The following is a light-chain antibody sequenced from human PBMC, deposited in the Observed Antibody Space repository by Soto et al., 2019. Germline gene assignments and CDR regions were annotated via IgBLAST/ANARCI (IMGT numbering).Light chain of an antibody. Sequence: DIQMTQSPSSLPASVGDRVTLTCRASQNIGTYLTWYQQKPGKAPKLLIYAASSLQSGVPSRLSGSGSGTDFTLTISSLQPEDFATYYCQQCSTIPYTFGQGTKLEIE. CDR1: QNIGTY. V-gene: IGKV1-39*01. J-gene: IGKJ2*01. CDR3: QQCSTIPYT. CDR2: AAS.